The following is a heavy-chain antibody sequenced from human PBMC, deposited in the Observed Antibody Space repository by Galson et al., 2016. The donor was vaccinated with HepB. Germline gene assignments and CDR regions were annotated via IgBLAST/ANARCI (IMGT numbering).Heavy chain of an antibody. CDR1: GDSIRSSNW. J-gene: IGHJ4*02. CDR2: IYFDGTT. CDR3: ARRSMETAMVGLDY. D-gene: IGHD5-18*01. V-gene: IGHV4-4*02. Sequence: ETLSLTCAVSGDSIRSSNWWIWVRQPPGKGLEWIGEIYFDGTTAYDPSLKSRVTISVDKSYEYFSLRLTSVTAADTAVYYCARRSMETAMVGLDYWGQGTLVTVSS.